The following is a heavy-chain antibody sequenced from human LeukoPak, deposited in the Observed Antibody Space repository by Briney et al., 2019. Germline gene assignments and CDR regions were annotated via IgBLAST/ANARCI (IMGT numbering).Heavy chain of an antibody. CDR3: ATSSYQYYYDSSGLNAFDI. Sequence: GESLKISCKGSGYSFTSYWIGWVRQMPGKGLEWMGIIYPGDSDTRYSPSFQGQVTISADKSISTAYLQWSSLKASDTAMYYCATSSYQYYYDSSGLNAFDIWGQGTMVTVSS. J-gene: IGHJ3*02. V-gene: IGHV5-51*01. CDR2: IYPGDSDT. D-gene: IGHD3-22*01. CDR1: GYSFTSYW.